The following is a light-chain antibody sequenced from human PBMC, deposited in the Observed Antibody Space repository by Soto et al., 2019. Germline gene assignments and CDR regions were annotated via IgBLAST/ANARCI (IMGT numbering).Light chain of an antibody. J-gene: IGLJ2*01. V-gene: IGLV1-44*01. CDR2: SNN. Sequence: QSVLTQPPSESATPGHRVTILCSGSNSNIGVNPVNWYQQVPGAAPRLLIFSNNQRASGVPDRVSASKSGTSASLAISDLQSEDEADYYCGAWDDSLHGPIFGGGTKLTVL. CDR3: GAWDDSLHGPI. CDR1: NSNIGVNP.